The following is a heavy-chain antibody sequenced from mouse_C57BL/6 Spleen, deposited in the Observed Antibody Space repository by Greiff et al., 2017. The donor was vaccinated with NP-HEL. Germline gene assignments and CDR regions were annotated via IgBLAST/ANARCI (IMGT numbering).Heavy chain of an antibody. V-gene: IGHV5-17*01. CDR1: GFTFSDYG. J-gene: IGHJ2*01. CDR3: ARGTGTNSFDY. CDR2: ISSGSSTI. D-gene: IGHD4-1*01. Sequence: EVQGVESGGGLVKPGGSLKPSCAASGFTFSDYGMHWVRQAPEKGLEWVAYISSGSSTIYYADTVKGRFTISRDNAKNTLFLQMTSLRSEDTALYYCARGTGTNSFDYWGQGTTLTVAS.